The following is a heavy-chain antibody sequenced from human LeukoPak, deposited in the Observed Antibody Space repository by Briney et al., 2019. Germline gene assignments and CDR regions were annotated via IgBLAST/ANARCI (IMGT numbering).Heavy chain of an antibody. V-gene: IGHV1-69*04. CDR1: GGTFSSYA. CDR2: IIPILGIA. J-gene: IGHJ6*02. Sequence: SVKVSCKASGGTFSSYAISWVRQAPGQGLEWMGRIIPILGIANYAQKFQGRVTITADKSTGTAYMELSSLRSEDTAVYYCASKGSRYGSGSYSMDVWGQGTTVTVSS. D-gene: IGHD3-10*01. CDR3: ASKGSRYGSGSYSMDV.